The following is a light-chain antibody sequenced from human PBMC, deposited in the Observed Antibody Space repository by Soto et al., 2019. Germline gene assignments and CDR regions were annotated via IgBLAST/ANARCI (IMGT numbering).Light chain of an antibody. CDR3: QQYSSSPRT. V-gene: IGKV3-20*01. Sequence: EIVLTQSPGTLSLSAGDRVTLSCRASQGVSNIYLAWYQQKPGQAPRLLISGASNRATGIPDRFSGSGSGTDFTLTISRLEPEDFAVYYCQQYSSSPRTFGQGTRLEIK. CDR2: GAS. CDR1: QGVSNIY. J-gene: IGKJ5*01.